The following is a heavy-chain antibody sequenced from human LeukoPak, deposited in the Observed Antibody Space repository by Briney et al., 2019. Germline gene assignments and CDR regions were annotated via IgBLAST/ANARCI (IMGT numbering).Heavy chain of an antibody. CDR3: ARRSNWNYVGWFDP. CDR2: INPSGGST. Sequence: ASVKVSCKASGYTFTSYYMHWVRQAPGQGLEWMGIINPSGGSTSYAQKFQGRVTMTTDTSTSTAYMELRSLRSDDTAVYYCARRSNWNYVGWFDPWGQGTLVTVSS. CDR1: GYTFTSYY. D-gene: IGHD1-7*01. V-gene: IGHV1-46*01. J-gene: IGHJ5*02.